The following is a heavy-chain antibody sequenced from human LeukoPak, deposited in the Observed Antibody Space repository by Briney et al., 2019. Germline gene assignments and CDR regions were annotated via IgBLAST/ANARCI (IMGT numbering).Heavy chain of an antibody. CDR1: GGSISSHY. D-gene: IGHD6-13*01. Sequence: RPSETLSLTCTVSGGSISSHYWSWIRQPAGKGLEWIGRIYTSGSTTYNPSLKSRVTMSVDTSKNQFSLQLSSVTAADTAVYYCARRASSSWYYDYWGQGTLVTVSS. CDR3: ARRASSSWYYDY. CDR2: IYTSGST. J-gene: IGHJ4*02. V-gene: IGHV4-4*07.